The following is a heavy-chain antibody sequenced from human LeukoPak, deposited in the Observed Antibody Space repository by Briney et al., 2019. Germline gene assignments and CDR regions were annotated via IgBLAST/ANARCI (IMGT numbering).Heavy chain of an antibody. CDR2: ISYDGFNP. V-gene: IGHV3-30*18. D-gene: IGHD6-19*01. CDR1: GFTFSSYG. J-gene: IGHJ4*02. Sequence: GGSLRLSCAASGFTFSSYGMHWVRQAPGKGLEWVAVISYDGFNPYYADSVKGRLTISRDNSKNTLWLQMNSLRAEDTAVYYCAKVKEMYSSGSYYFDYWGQGTLVTVSS. CDR3: AKVKEMYSSGSYYFDY.